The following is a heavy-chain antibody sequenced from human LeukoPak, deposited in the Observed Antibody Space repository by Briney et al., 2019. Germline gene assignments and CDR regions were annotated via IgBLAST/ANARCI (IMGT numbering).Heavy chain of an antibody. V-gene: IGHV3-30*18. Sequence: QPGGSLRLSCAASGFTFDDYAMHWVRQAPGKGLEWVAVISYDGSNKYYADSVKGRFTISRDNSKNTLYLQMDSLRAEDTAVYYCAKDYEAMYWREPIYWGQGTLVTVSS. D-gene: IGHD1-14*01. CDR3: AKDYEAMYWREPIY. CDR2: ISYDGSNK. J-gene: IGHJ4*02. CDR1: GFTFDDYA.